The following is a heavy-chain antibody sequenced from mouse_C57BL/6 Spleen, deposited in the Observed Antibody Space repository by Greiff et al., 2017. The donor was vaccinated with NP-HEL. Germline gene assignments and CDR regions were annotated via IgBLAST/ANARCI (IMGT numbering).Heavy chain of an antibody. CDR3: AIGEIYSNYGYFDV. J-gene: IGHJ1*03. CDR2: IYPSDSET. V-gene: IGHV1-61*01. Sequence: QVQLQQPGAELVRPGSSVKLSCKASGYTFTSYWMDWVKQRPGQGLEWIGNIYPSDSETHYNQKFKDKATLTVDKSSSTAYMQLSSLTSEDSAVYYCAIGEIYSNYGYFDVWGTGTTVTVSS. CDR1: GYTFTSYW. D-gene: IGHD2-5*01.